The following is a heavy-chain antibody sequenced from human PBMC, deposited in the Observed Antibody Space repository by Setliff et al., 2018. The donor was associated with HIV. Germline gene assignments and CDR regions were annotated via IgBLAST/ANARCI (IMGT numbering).Heavy chain of an antibody. CDR2: IYHSGST. Sequence: PSETLSLTCTVSSHSIVTSYWSWVRQPPGKGLEWIGEIYHSGSTNYNPSLKSRVTMSIDTSKNQFSLKLTSVTAADTAVYYCARGDGYRGNDAYYDTGMDVWGQGITVTVSS. D-gene: IGHD5-12*01. J-gene: IGHJ6*02. CDR1: SHSIVTSY. V-gene: IGHV4-59*01. CDR3: ARGDGYRGNDAYYDTGMDV.